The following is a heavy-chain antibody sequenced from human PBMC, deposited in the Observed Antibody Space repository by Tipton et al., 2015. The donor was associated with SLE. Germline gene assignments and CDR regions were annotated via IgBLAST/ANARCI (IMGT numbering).Heavy chain of an antibody. CDR1: GGSISSGSYY. CDR2: IYTSRST. J-gene: IGHJ3*02. CDR3: ARPLRGLFAFDI. Sequence: TLSLTCTVSGGSISSGSYYWSWIRQPAGQGLEWIGHIYTSRSTNYNPSLKSRVTISVDTSKNQFSLKLSSVTAADTAVYYCARPLRGLFAFDIWGKGTMVTVSS. V-gene: IGHV4-61*09.